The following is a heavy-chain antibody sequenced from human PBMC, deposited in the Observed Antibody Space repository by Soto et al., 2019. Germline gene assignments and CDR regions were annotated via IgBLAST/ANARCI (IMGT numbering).Heavy chain of an antibody. CDR2: LIPMFGTA. CDR1: GGTFSTYA. Sequence: QDQLVQSGAEVKKPESSVKVSCKAPGGTFSTYAISWVRQAPGQGLEWMGGLIPMFGTANYAQRFQDRVTIAADESTNTVYMELSSLRSEYTAVYFCGSGMLMTLRRINHVCSGWCQGTLVTCSS. V-gene: IGHV1-69*12. CDR3: GSGMLMTLRRINHVCSG. D-gene: IGHD3-16*01. J-gene: IGHJ4*02.